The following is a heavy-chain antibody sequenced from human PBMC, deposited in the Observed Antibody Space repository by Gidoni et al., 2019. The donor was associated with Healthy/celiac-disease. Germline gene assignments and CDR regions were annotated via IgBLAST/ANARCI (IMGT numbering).Heavy chain of an antibody. J-gene: IGHJ1*01. CDR1: GCTFDDYA. CDR2: ISWNSGSI. CDR3: AKDISAVAGTELQH. D-gene: IGHD6-19*01. Sequence: EVQLVESGGGLVQPGRSLRLSCAASGCTFDDYAMHWVRQAPGKGLEWVSGISWNSGSIGYADSVKGRFTISRDNAKNSLYLQMNSLRAEDTALYYCAKDISAVAGTELQHWGQGTLVTVSS. V-gene: IGHV3-9*01.